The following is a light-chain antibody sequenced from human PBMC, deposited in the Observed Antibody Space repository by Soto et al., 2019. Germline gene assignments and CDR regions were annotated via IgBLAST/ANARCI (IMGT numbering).Light chain of an antibody. V-gene: IGKV3-20*01. CDR1: QSVSSNY. CDR2: GAS. Sequence: EIVLTQSPGTLSLSPGERAPLSCRASQSVSSNYLAWYQQKPGQAPRLLIYGASTRATGIPDRFSGSGSGTAFTLTTSSLEPEDFAVYYCQQYYSSPCTFGQGTKVEIK. J-gene: IGKJ1*01. CDR3: QQYYSSPCT.